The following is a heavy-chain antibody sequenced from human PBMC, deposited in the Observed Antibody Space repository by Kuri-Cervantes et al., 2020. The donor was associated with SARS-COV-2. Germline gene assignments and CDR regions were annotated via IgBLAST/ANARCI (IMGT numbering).Heavy chain of an antibody. V-gene: IGHV4-39*07. CDR1: GDSISSSAYH. Sequence: SETLSLTCGVSGDSISSSAYHWGWIRQPPGKGLEWIGNIYYSGESYHRPSLKSRVTISVDTSSKQFSLNLSSVTAADTAVYYCARAYGFLRYIYYMDVWGRGTTVTVSS. CDR2: IYYSGES. CDR3: ARAYGFLRYIYYMDV. J-gene: IGHJ6*03. D-gene: IGHD4-17*01.